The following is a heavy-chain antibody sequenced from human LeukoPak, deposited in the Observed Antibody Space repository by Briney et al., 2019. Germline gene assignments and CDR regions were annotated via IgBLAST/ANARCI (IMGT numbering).Heavy chain of an antibody. J-gene: IGHJ4*02. CDR3: ARKGRILEWLLLDY. CDR1: GFTFSSYG. V-gene: IGHV3-23*01. Sequence: GGTLRLSCAASGFTFSSYGMSWVRQAPGKGLEWVSAISGSGGSTYYADSVKGRFTISRDNSKNTLYLQMNSLRAEDTAVYYCARKGRILEWLLLDYWGQGTLVTVSS. CDR2: ISGSGGST. D-gene: IGHD3-3*01.